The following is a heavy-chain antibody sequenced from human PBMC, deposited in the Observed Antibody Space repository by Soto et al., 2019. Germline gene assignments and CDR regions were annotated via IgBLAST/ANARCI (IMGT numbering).Heavy chain of an antibody. CDR1: GGSVSSGSYY. CDR2: IYYSGST. J-gene: IGHJ5*02. CDR3: ARAPTYGYYDFWSGYRWFDP. D-gene: IGHD3-3*01. V-gene: IGHV4-61*01. Sequence: SETLSLTCTVSGGSVSSGSYYWSWIRQPPGKGLEWIGYIYYSGSTNYNPSLKSRVTISVDTSKNQFSLKLSSVTAADTAVYYCARAPTYGYYDFWSGYRWFDPWGQGTLVTVSS.